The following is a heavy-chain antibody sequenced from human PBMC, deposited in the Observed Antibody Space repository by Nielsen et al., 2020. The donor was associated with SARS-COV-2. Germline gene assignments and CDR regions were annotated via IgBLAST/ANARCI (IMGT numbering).Heavy chain of an antibody. Sequence: GESLKISCAASGFTFSSYDMHWVRQATGKGLEWVSAIGTAGDTYYPGSVKGRFTISRDNSKNTLYLQMNSLRAEDTAVYYCARDLAAAGTAMDVWGQGTTVTVSS. CDR3: ARDLAAAGTAMDV. CDR1: GFTFSSYD. J-gene: IGHJ6*02. V-gene: IGHV3-13*04. CDR2: IGTAGDT. D-gene: IGHD6-13*01.